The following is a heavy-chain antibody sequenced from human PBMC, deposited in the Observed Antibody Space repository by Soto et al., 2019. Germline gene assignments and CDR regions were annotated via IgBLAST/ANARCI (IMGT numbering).Heavy chain of an antibody. V-gene: IGHV1-2*02. J-gene: IGHJ4*02. Sequence: ASVKVSCKASGYTFTGYYMHWMRQAPGQGLEWMGWINPDSGDTKHAQKFQGRVTMTRDTSISTAYMELSSLRSDDTAVYYCARAGGPVDYSDYVGTHYFDYWGQGALATVSS. D-gene: IGHD4-17*01. CDR3: ARAGGPVDYSDYVGTHYFDY. CDR1: GYTFTGYY. CDR2: INPDSGDT.